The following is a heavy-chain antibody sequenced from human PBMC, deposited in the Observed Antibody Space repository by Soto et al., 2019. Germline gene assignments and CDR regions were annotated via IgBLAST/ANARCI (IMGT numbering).Heavy chain of an antibody. CDR3: AREDIVVVVAATPSAFDI. Sequence: GGSLRLSCAASGFTFSSYGMHWVRQAPGKGLEWVAVISYDGSNKYYADSVKGRFTISRDNSKNTLYLQMNSLRAEDTAVYYCAREDIVVVVAATPSAFDIWGQGTMVTVSS. CDR2: ISYDGSNK. J-gene: IGHJ3*02. V-gene: IGHV3-30*03. CDR1: GFTFSSYG. D-gene: IGHD2-15*01.